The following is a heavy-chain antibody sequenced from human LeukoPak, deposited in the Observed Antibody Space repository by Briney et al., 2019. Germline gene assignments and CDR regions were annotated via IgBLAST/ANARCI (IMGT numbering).Heavy chain of an antibody. CDR1: GGSISSGGYY. CDR3: ARGGEYYDFWSGYYFDY. J-gene: IGHJ4*02. Sequence: SQTLSLTCTFSGGSISSGGYYWSWIRQHPGKGLGWIGYIYYSGSTYYNPSLKSRVTISVDTSKNQFPLKLSSVTAADTAVYYCARGGEYYDFWSGYYFDYWGQGTLVTVSS. V-gene: IGHV4-31*03. D-gene: IGHD3-3*01. CDR2: IYYSGST.